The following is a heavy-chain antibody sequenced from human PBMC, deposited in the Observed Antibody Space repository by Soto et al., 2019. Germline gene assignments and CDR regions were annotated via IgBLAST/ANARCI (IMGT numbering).Heavy chain of an antibody. CDR2: IYYSGST. CDR1: GGSISSSSYY. CDR3: ARHSIWGQLVV. J-gene: IGHJ4*02. Sequence: ASETLSLTCTVSGGSISSSSYYWGWIRQPPGKGLEWIGSIYYSGSTYYNPSLKSRVTISVDTSKDQFSLTLSSATAADTAVYYCARHSIWGQLVVWGQGTRVTVAS. V-gene: IGHV4-39*01. D-gene: IGHD6-13*01.